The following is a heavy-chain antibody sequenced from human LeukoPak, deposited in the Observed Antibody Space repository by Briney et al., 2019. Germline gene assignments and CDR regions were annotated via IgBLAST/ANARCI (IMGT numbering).Heavy chain of an antibody. Sequence: QSGGSLRLSCAASGFTFSSYGMHWVRQAPGKGLEWVAVISYDGSNKYYADSVKGRFTISRDNSKNTLYLQMNSLRTEDTAVYYCARTIGQYSNSWLYFYYGLDVWGQGTTVTVSS. CDR1: GFTFSSYG. CDR3: ARTIGQYSNSWLYFYYGLDV. V-gene: IGHV3-30*03. D-gene: IGHD6-13*01. CDR2: ISYDGSNK. J-gene: IGHJ6*02.